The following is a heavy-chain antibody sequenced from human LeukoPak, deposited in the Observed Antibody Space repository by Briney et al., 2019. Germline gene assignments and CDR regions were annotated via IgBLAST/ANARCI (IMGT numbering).Heavy chain of an antibody. V-gene: IGHV3-33*01. CDR2: IWYDESNK. CDR3: ARAPCSTSCYLVDY. Sequence: PGGSLRLSCAASGFTFSSYGMLWVRQSPGKGLEGVAVIWYDESNKYYADSVKGRFTISRDNSKNTLYLQMNSLRAEDAAVYYCARAPCSTSCYLVDYWGEGTLVTVSS. J-gene: IGHJ4*02. CDR1: GFTFSSYG. D-gene: IGHD2-2*01.